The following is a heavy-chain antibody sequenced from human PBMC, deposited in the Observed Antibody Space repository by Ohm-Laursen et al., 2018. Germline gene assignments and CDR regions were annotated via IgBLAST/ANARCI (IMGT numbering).Heavy chain of an antibody. CDR3: ARMSVRGYTYGGDY. V-gene: IGHV2-70*11. D-gene: IGHD5-18*01. J-gene: IGHJ4*02. Sequence: TQTLTLTGTFSGFSLSTTGMCVSWIRLPPGKALEWLARIDWDGDKYYSTSLKTRLTISKDTSKNQVVLTMTNMDPVDTATYYCARMSVRGYTYGGDYWGQGTLVTVSS. CDR2: IDWDGDK. CDR1: GFSLSTTGMC.